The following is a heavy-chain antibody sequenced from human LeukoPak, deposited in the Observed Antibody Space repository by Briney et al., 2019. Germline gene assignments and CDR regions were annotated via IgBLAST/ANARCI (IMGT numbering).Heavy chain of an antibody. V-gene: IGHV3-11*05. CDR2: ISSSSTYT. J-gene: IGHJ4*02. CDR1: GFTFSDYY. D-gene: IGHD3-9*01. Sequence: PGGSLRLSCAASGFTFSDYYMSWIRQAPGKGLEWVSYISSSSTYTNYADSVKGRFTISRDNAKNSLYLQMNSLRAEDTAVYYCARVIVGNNYDILTGYYIPLHFDYWGQGTLVTVSS. CDR3: ARVIVGNNYDILTGYYIPLHFDY.